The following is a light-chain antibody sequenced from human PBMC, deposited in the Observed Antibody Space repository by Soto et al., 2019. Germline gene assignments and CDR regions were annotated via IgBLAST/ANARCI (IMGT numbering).Light chain of an antibody. J-gene: IGKJ5*01. CDR2: GAS. CDR1: QSVSSN. V-gene: IGKV3-15*01. Sequence: EIVMTQSPATLSVSPGERATLSCRASQSVSSNLAWYQQKPGQAPRLLIYGASTRATGIPARFSGSGSGTGVTHTIRSVKSEDLGVYYFKLDNNWPPITFDQGTRLEIK. CDR3: KLDNNWPPIT.